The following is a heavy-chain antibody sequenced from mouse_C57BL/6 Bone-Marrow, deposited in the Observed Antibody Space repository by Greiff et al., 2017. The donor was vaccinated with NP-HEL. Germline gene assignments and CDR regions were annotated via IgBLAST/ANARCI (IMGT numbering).Heavy chain of an antibody. V-gene: IGHV5-9-1*02. CDR1: GFTFSSYA. Sequence: EVMLVESGEGLVKPGGSLKLSCAASGFTFSSYAMSWVRQTPEKRLEWVAYISSGGDYIYYADTVKGRFTISRDNARNTLYLQMSSLKSEDTAMYYCTRHITTVVATDWYFDVGGTGTTVTVSS. D-gene: IGHD1-1*01. CDR3: TRHITTVVATDWYFDV. J-gene: IGHJ1*03. CDR2: ISSGGDYI.